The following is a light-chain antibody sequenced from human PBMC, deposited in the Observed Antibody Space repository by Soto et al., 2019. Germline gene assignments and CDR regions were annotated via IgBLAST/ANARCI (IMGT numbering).Light chain of an antibody. V-gene: IGKV1-39*01. CDR2: GAS. CDR1: QNIYNS. J-gene: IGKJ1*01. Sequence: DIQMTQSPSSLSASLGDRVTISCRTSQNIYNSLNWYQQKAGRAPAVLIYGASNLQGGVPLRFSGSGSGTDFTLTISGLQPEDSATYYCQESRSGLWGTCGQGTKVEVK. CDR3: QESRSGLWGT.